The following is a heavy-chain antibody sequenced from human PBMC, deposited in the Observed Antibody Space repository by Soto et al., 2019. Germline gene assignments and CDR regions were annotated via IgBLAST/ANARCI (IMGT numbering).Heavy chain of an antibody. V-gene: IGHV1-18*04. Sequence: ASVKVSCKASGYTFTSYGISWVRQAPGQGLEWMGWISAYNGNTNYAQKLQGRVTMTTDTSTSTAYMELRSLRSDDTAVYYCARMVYATLYYYYGMDVWGQGTTVTAP. CDR2: ISAYNGNT. CDR3: ARMVYATLYYYYGMDV. CDR1: GYTFTSYG. J-gene: IGHJ6*02. D-gene: IGHD2-8*01.